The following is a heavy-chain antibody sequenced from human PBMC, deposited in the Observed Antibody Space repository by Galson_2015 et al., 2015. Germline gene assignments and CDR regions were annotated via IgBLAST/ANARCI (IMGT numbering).Heavy chain of an antibody. Sequence: SVKVSCKASGGTFSSYAISWVRQAPGQGLEWMGGIIPIFGTANYAQKFQGRVTITADESTSTAYMELSSLRSEDTAVYYCARAGWSGYSPGDYYYYYMDVWGEGTTVTVSS. V-gene: IGHV1-69*13. D-gene: IGHD3-3*01. CDR1: GGTFSSYA. J-gene: IGHJ6*03. CDR3: ARAGWSGYSPGDYYYYYMDV. CDR2: IIPIFGTA.